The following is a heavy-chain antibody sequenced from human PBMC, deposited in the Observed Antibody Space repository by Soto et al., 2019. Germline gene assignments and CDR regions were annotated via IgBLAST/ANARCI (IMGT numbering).Heavy chain of an antibody. J-gene: IGHJ4*02. Sequence: SETLSLTCTVSGGSISSYYCSWIRQPPGKGLEWIGYIYYSGSTNYNPSLKSRVTISVDTSKNQFSLKLSSVTAADTAVYYCARDPPPPDYWGQGTLVTVSS. CDR2: IYYSGST. V-gene: IGHV4-59*01. CDR3: ARDPPPPDY. CDR1: GGSISSYY.